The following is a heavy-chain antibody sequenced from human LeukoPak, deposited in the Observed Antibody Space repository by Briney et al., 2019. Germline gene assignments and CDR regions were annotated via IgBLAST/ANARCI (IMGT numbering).Heavy chain of an antibody. V-gene: IGHV3-64*01. J-gene: IGHJ5*02. D-gene: IGHD6-13*01. CDR1: GFTFSSYA. Sequence: GGSLRLSCTASGFTFSSYAMHWVRQAPGKGLDYVSAISSNGGSTCYANSVKGRFTISRDNSKNTLYLQMGSLRAEDMAVYYCARGPLYSSSWSCFDLWGQGTLVTVSS. CDR3: ARGPLYSSSWSCFDL. CDR2: ISSNGGST.